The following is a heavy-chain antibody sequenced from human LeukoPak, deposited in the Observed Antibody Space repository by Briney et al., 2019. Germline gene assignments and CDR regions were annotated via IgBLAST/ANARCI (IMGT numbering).Heavy chain of an antibody. Sequence: PSETLSLTCTVSGGSISSYYWSWIRQPPGKGLGWIGYIYYSGSTNYNPSLKSRVTISVDTSKNQFSLKLSSVTAADTAVYYCARDGRSGSYYYYMDVWGKGTTVTVSS. CDR1: GGSISSYY. CDR3: ARDGRSGSYYYYMDV. D-gene: IGHD1-26*01. V-gene: IGHV4-59*01. CDR2: IYYSGST. J-gene: IGHJ6*03.